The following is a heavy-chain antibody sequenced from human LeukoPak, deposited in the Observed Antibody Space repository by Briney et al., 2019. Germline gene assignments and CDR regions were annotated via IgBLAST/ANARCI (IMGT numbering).Heavy chain of an antibody. CDR3: ARLMVLTAIQYHGMDV. V-gene: IGHV4-59*08. CDR2: IHNIGST. J-gene: IGHJ6*02. CDR1: GVSINNYY. Sequence: SETLSLTCSVSGVSINNYYWTWIRQPPGEGLEWIGYIHNIGSTNYNPSLKSRVAISGDTSKNQFSLNLRSVTAAGTAVYYCARLMVLTAIQYHGMDVWGQGTTVIVSS. D-gene: IGHD2-21*02.